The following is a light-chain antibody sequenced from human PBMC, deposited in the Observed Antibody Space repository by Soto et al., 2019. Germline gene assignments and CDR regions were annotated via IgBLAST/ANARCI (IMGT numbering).Light chain of an antibody. CDR1: LPISNY. J-gene: IGKJ1*01. CDR3: QQYYSYPWT. V-gene: IGKV1-8*01. Sequence: VTITCRASLPISNYLAWYQQKPGKIPNLLIYAASTLQSGVPSRFSGSGSGTDFTLTISCLQSEDFATYYCQQYYSYPWTFGQGTKVDI. CDR2: AAS.